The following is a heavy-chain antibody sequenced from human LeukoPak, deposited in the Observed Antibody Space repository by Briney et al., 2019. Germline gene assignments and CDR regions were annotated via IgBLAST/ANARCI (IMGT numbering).Heavy chain of an antibody. J-gene: IGHJ6*03. V-gene: IGHV3-21*01. Sequence: GGSLRLSCAASGFTFSSYSMNWVRQAPGKGLEWVSSISSSSSYIYYADSVKGRFTISRDNAKNSLYLQMNSLRAEDTAVYYCARDPKSYGAGNYYYMDVWGKGTTVTVSS. CDR3: ARDPKSYGAGNYYYMDV. CDR2: ISSSSSYI. D-gene: IGHD4-17*01. CDR1: GFTFSSYS.